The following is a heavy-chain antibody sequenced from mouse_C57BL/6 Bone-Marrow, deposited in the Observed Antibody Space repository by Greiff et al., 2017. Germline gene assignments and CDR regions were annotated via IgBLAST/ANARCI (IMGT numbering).Heavy chain of an antibody. CDR2: IHPNSGST. CDR3: AREVYDEYDVDYAMDY. J-gene: IGHJ4*01. D-gene: IGHD2-4*01. Sequence: QVQLQQPGAELVKPGASVKLSCKASGYTFTSYWMHWVKQRPGQGLEWIGMIHPNSGSTNYNEKFKSKATLTVDKSSSTAYMQLSSLTSEDSAVYYCAREVYDEYDVDYAMDYWGQGTSVTVSS. CDR1: GYTFTSYW. V-gene: IGHV1-64*01.